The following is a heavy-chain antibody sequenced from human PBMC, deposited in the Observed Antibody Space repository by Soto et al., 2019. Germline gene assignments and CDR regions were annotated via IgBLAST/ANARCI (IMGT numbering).Heavy chain of an antibody. CDR1: GFTFSSYG. CDR2: IWYDGSNK. J-gene: IGHJ4*02. CDR3: ASEYSSSFDY. V-gene: IGHV3-33*01. D-gene: IGHD6-19*01. Sequence: QVQLVESGGGVVQPGRSLRLSCAASGFTFSSYGMHWVRQAPGKGLEWVAVIWYDGSNKYYADSVKGRFTISRDNSKNTLYQQMNSLRAEDTAVYYCASEYSSSFDYWGQGTLVTVSS.